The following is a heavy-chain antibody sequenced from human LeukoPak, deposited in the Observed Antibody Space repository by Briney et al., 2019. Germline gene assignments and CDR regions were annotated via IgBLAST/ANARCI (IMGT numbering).Heavy chain of an antibody. J-gene: IGHJ4*02. V-gene: IGHV3-23*01. CDR3: ARDVDTAMVYFDY. Sequence: GGSLRLSCAASGFTFSSYAMSWVRQAPGKGLEWVSAISGSGGSTYYADSVKGRFTISRDNAKSSLYLQMNSLRAEDTAVYYCARDVDTAMVYFDYWGQGTLVTVSS. CDR1: GFTFSSYA. D-gene: IGHD5-18*01. CDR2: ISGSGGST.